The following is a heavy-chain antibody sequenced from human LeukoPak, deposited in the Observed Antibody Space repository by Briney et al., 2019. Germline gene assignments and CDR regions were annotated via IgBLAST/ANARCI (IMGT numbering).Heavy chain of an antibody. CDR1: GFTFSSYG. CDR2: IWYDGSNK. CDR3: ARVNVDKEAYYYDSAGWYYGMDV. V-gene: IGHV3-33*01. J-gene: IGHJ6*02. Sequence: GGSLRLSCAASGFTFSSYGMAWVRQAPGKGLEWVEVIWYDGSNKYYADSVKGRFTISRDNSKNTLYLQMNSLRAEDTAVYYCARVNVDKEAYYYDSAGWYYGMDVWGQGTTVTVSS. D-gene: IGHD3-22*01.